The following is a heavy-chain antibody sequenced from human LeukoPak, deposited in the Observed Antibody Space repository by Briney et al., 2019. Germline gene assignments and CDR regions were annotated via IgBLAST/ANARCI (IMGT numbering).Heavy chain of an antibody. CDR3: ARVGRPVTQDNWFDS. CDR1: GFTFSSYA. V-gene: IGHV3-23*01. D-gene: IGHD2-15*01. CDR2: ISGSGGST. Sequence: GGSLRLSCAASGFTFSSYAMSWVRQAPGKGLEWVSAISGSGGSTYYADSVRGRFTISRDNAKNSLYLQMNSLRAEDTAVYYCARVGRPVTQDNWFDSWGQGTLVTVSS. J-gene: IGHJ5*01.